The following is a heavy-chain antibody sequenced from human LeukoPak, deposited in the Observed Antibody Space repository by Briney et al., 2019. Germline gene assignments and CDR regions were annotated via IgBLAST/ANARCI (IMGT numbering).Heavy chain of an antibody. V-gene: IGHV4-59*08. CDR1: GGSISSYY. D-gene: IGHD3-22*01. CDR2: IYYTGSP. CDR3: ARSYDSSAYYLDY. J-gene: IGHJ4*02. Sequence: SETLSLTCTVSGGSISSYYWSWIRQPPGKGLEWIGYIYYTGSPNYNPSLKSRVSISVDTSRNQFSLQLSSVTAADTAVYYCARSYDSSAYYLDYWGQGTLVTVSS.